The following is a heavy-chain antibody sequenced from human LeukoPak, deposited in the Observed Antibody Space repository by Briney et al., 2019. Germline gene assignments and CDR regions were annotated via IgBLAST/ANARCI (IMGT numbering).Heavy chain of an antibody. V-gene: IGHV3-21*01. CDR3: SRDRLGGLDL. CDR1: GFTFSSYS. CDR2: ISSSSSYI. D-gene: IGHD5-12*01. J-gene: IGHJ5*02. Sequence: PGGSLRLSCAASGFTFSSYSMNWVRQTPGKGLEWVSSISSSSSYIYYADSVKGRFTISRDNAKNSVYLQMNSLRPEDTAVYYCSRDRLGGLDLWGQGTLVTVSS.